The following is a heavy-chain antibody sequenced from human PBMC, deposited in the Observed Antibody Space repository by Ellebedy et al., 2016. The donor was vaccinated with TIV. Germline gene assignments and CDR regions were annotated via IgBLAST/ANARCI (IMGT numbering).Heavy chain of an antibody. V-gene: IGHV4-34*01. CDR1: GGSLSGFH. Sequence: MPSETLSLTCAVYGGSLSGFHWSWIRQPPGKGLEWLGEINHSGRTNYNPSLKSPVTISLDTSKNQFSLTLSSVTAADTAVYYCAGGRVLMTTVTTGYYYGMDVWGQGTTVTVSS. CDR2: INHSGRT. D-gene: IGHD4-17*01. J-gene: IGHJ6*02. CDR3: AGGRVLMTTVTTGYYYGMDV.